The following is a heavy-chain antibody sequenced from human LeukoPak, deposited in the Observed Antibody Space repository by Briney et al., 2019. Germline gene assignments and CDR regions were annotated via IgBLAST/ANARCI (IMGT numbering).Heavy chain of an antibody. Sequence: SETLSLTCTVTGGTISSSSYYWGWIRQPPGKGLEWIGSIYYSGSTYYNPSLKTRVTISVDTSKNQFSLKLSSVTAADTAVYYCARVHTAAAGSWFDPWGQGTLVTVSS. V-gene: IGHV4-39*07. CDR1: GGTISSSSYY. D-gene: IGHD6-13*01. CDR2: IYYSGST. J-gene: IGHJ5*02. CDR3: ARVHTAAAGSWFDP.